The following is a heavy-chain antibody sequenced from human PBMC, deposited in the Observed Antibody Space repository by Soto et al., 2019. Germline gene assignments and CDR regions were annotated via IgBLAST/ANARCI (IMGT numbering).Heavy chain of an antibody. D-gene: IGHD2-15*01. CDR3: ARLAEGRIGGPFRGYFDD. Sequence: PGESLKISCKGSGYSFTSYWIGWVRQMPGKGLEWMGIIYPGDSDTRYSPSFQGQVTISADKSISTAYLQWSSLKASDTAMYYCARLAEGRIGGPFRGYFDDWGQGTRVTVSS. CDR1: GYSFTSYW. CDR2: IYPGDSDT. V-gene: IGHV5-51*01. J-gene: IGHJ4*01.